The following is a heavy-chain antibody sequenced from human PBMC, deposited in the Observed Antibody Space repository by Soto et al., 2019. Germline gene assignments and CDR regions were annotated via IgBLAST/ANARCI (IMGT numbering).Heavy chain of an antibody. J-gene: IGHJ1*01. CDR3: TTTYGDHEFQH. D-gene: IGHD4-17*01. CDR1: GFTFSNAW. Sequence: EVQLVESGGGLVKPGGSVRLSCAASGFTFSNAWMSWVRQAPGKGLEWVGRIKSKTDGGTTDYAAPVKGRFTISRDDSKITLYLQMNSLKTEDTAVYYCTTTYGDHEFQHWGQGTLVTVSS. V-gene: IGHV3-15*01. CDR2: IKSKTDGGTT.